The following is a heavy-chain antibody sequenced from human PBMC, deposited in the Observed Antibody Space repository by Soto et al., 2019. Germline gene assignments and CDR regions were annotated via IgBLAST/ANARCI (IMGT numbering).Heavy chain of an antibody. D-gene: IGHD2-2*01. CDR2: IYHSGST. CDR1: GSSISSSNW. Sequence: XETLPLTCSVSGSSISSSNWWSWVRQPPVKGLEWIGEIYHSGSTNYNPSLKSRVTISVDKSKNQFSLKLSSVTAADTAVYYCARDGQTGIYCSSTSCPEDYYGMDVSGQGTTVTVSS. V-gene: IGHV4-4*02. J-gene: IGHJ6*02. CDR3: ARDGQTGIYCSSTSCPEDYYGMDV.